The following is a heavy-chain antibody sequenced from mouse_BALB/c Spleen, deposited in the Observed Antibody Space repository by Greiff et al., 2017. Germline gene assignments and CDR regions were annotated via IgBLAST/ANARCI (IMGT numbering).Heavy chain of an antibody. Sequence: EVMLVESGGGLVKPGGFLKLSCAASGFTFSSYTMSWVRQTPEKRLEWVATISSGGSYTYYPDSVKGRFTISRDNAKNTLYLQMSSLKSEDTAMYYCTRDQGGNYFDYWGQGTTLTVSS. J-gene: IGHJ2*01. V-gene: IGHV5-6-4*01. CDR3: TRDQGGNYFDY. CDR1: GFTFSSYT. CDR2: ISSGGSYT.